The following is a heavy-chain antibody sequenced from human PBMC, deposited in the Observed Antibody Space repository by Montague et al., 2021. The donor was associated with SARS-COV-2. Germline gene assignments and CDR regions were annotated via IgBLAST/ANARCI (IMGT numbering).Heavy chain of an antibody. Sequence: SETLSLTCTVSSGSISSYYWSWIRQPPGKGLEWIGYMYYSGSTNYNPSLKSRATISVDTSKNQFSLKLSSVTAADTAVYYCARGAGYSSGWYLALEIWGQGTTVTVSA. CDR2: MYYSGST. J-gene: IGHJ3*02. CDR3: ARGAGYSSGWYLALEI. CDR1: SGSISSYY. V-gene: IGHV4-59*01. D-gene: IGHD6-19*01.